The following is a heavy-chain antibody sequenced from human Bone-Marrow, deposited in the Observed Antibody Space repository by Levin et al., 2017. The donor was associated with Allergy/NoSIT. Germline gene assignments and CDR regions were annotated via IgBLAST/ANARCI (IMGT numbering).Heavy chain of an antibody. D-gene: IGHD1-20*01. V-gene: IGHV2-5*02. CDR1: GFSLTTNGEG. CDR3: AYNSAAALLGTWYNWFDP. Sequence: SGPTLVKPTQTLTLTCTFSGFSLTTNGEGVGWVRQPPGKALEWLALIYWDDDKRYSPSLNSRLSIAKDTSKNQVVLKMTDMDPADTATYFCAYNSAAALLGTWYNWFDPWGQGLLVTVSS. CDR2: IYWDDDK. J-gene: IGHJ5*02.